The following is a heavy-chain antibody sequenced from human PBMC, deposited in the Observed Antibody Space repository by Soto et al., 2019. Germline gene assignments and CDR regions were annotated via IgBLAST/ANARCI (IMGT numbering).Heavy chain of an antibody. CDR2: IFYSGST. D-gene: IGHD4-17*01. CDR3: ARASTTVTTLDY. J-gene: IGHJ4*02. Sequence: PSETLSLTCTVSGGSISSSIYYGGWIRQPPGKGLEWIGSIFYSGSTYYNPSLKSRVTISVDTSKNQFSLKLSSVTAADTAVYYCARASTTVTTLDYWGQGTLVTVS. CDR1: GGSISSSIYY. V-gene: IGHV4-39*07.